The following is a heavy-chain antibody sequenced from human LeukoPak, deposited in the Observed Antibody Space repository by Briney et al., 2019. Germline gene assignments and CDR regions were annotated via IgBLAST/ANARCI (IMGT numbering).Heavy chain of an antibody. Sequence: PGGSLRLSCAASGFTFSSYSMNWVRQAPGKGLEWVSAISGSADRTHYTDSVKGRFTISRDNSKNTLYLQMNSLRAEDTAVYYCAIRANSYSDTWYYFDYWGQGTLVTVSS. CDR3: AIRANSYSDTWYYFDY. V-gene: IGHV3-23*01. CDR2: ISGSADRT. D-gene: IGHD6-13*01. CDR1: GFTFSSYS. J-gene: IGHJ4*02.